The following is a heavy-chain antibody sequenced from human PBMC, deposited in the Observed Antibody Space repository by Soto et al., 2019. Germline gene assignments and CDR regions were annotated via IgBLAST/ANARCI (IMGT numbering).Heavy chain of an antibody. CDR1: GFTFSSYG. CDR2: ISYDGSNK. CDR3: AKDYGRDSFRYCSGGSCYEIDY. J-gene: IGHJ4*02. Sequence: GGSLRLSCAASGFTFSSYGMHWVRQAPGKGLEWVAVISYDGSNKYYADTVKGRFTISRDNSKNTLYLQMNSLRAEDTDVYYCAKDYGRDSFRYCSGGSCYEIDYWGQGTLVTVSS. D-gene: IGHD2-15*01. V-gene: IGHV3-30*18.